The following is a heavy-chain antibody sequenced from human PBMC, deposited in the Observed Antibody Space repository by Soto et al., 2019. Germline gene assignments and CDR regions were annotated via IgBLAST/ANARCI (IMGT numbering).Heavy chain of an antibody. CDR1: GGTFSSYT. CDR3: ARESQGPDYDILTGYYGGYYFDY. CDR2: IIPILGIA. J-gene: IGHJ4*02. Sequence: SVKVSCKASGGTFSSYTISWVRQAPGQGLEWMGRIIPILGIANYAQKFQGRVTITADKSTGTAYMELSSLRSEDTAVYYCARESQGPDYDILTGYYGGYYFDYWGQGTLVTVSS. D-gene: IGHD3-9*01. V-gene: IGHV1-69*04.